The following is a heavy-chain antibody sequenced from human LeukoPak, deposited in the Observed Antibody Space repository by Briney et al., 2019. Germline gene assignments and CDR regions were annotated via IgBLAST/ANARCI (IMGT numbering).Heavy chain of an antibody. J-gene: IGHJ6*02. CDR3: ARQEVRGVLLFYYGMDV. D-gene: IGHD3-10*01. Sequence: PSETLSLTCAVYGGSFSGYYWSSIRQPPGKGLEWIGEINHSGSTNYNPSLKSRVTISVDKSKNQFSLKLSSVTAADTAVYYCARQEVRGVLLFYYGMDVWGQGTTVTVSS. CDR2: INHSGST. V-gene: IGHV4-34*01. CDR1: GGSFSGYY.